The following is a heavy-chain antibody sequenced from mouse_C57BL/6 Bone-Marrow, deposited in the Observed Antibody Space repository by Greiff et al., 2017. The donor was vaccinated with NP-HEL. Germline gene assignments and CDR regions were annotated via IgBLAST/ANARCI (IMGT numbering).Heavy chain of an antibody. J-gene: IGHJ1*03. CDR1: GYTFTDYY. Sequence: QVQLKESGPELVKPGASVKISCKASGYTFTDYYINWVKQRPGQGLEWIGWIFPGSGSTYYNEKFKGKATLTVDKSSSTAYMLLSSLTSEDSAVYFCARQTTVVDHWYFDVWGTGTTVTVSS. D-gene: IGHD1-1*01. V-gene: IGHV1-75*01. CDR2: IFPGSGST. CDR3: ARQTTVVDHWYFDV.